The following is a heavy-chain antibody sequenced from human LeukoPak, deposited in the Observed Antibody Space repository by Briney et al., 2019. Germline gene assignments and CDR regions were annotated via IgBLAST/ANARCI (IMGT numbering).Heavy chain of an antibody. CDR3: ARDLGSGDYLRKYCDL. J-gene: IGHJ2*01. CDR1: GLTLSSYS. V-gene: IGHV3-21*06. Sequence: GRSLRLSCAASGLTLSSYSMNWVRQAPGKRLEWVSSTSSSSGFKQYTDSEKGLFTISRHNAKNSLYLQMSGMRGEDTAVNYCARDLGSGDYLRKYCDLWGRGTLVAVSS. CDR2: TSSSSGFK. D-gene: IGHD4-17*01.